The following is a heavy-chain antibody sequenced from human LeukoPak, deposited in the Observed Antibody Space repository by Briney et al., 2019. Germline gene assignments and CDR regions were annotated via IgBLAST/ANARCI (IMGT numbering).Heavy chain of an antibody. CDR2: IYHSGST. CDR1: GYSISSGYY. Sequence: SETLSLTCTVPGYSISSGYYWGWIRQPPGKGLEWIGSIYHSGSTYYNPSLKSRVTISVDTSKNQFSLKLSSVTAADTAVYYCARGPYSSRAPRWANRWYFDYWGQGTLVTVSS. CDR3: ARGPYSSRAPRWANRWYFDY. J-gene: IGHJ4*02. D-gene: IGHD6-13*01. V-gene: IGHV4-38-2*02.